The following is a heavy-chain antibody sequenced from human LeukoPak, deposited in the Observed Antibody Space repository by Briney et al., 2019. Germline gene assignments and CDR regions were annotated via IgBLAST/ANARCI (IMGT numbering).Heavy chain of an antibody. CDR3: ARISANHAIDI. J-gene: IGHJ3*02. Sequence: GGSLRLSCAASGFTFSSYDMHWVRQATGKGLEWVSAIGTASDTYYPGSVKGRFTISRENAKNSLYLQMNSLRAGDTAVYYCARISANHAIDIWGQGTMVTVSS. CDR1: GFTFSSYD. D-gene: IGHD1-26*01. V-gene: IGHV3-13*01. CDR2: IGTASDT.